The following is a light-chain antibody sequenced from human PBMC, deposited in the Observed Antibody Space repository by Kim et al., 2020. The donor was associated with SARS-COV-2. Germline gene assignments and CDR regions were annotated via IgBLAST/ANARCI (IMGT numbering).Light chain of an antibody. CDR1: QDCSNY. J-gene: IGKJ4*01. CDR2: DAS. V-gene: IGKV1-33*01. Sequence: ASVGSRVTMACQASQDCSNYLNWCQQKPSRARKHLIYDASNLETGVPSRFSESVSVTDITFTVDDLQPEYITTYYFQRYVNLPLTVGGG. CDR3: QRYVNLPLT.